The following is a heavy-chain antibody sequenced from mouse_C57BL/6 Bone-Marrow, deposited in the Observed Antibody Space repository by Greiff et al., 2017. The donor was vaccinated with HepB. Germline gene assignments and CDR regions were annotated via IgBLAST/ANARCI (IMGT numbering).Heavy chain of an antibody. CDR3: TAYDSPFAY. Sequence: EVKLVESGGGLVQPGGSMKLSCVASGFTFSNYWMNWVRQSPEKGLEWVAQIRLKSDNYATHYAESVKGRFTISRDDSKSSVYLQMNNLRAEDTGIYYCTAYDSPFAYWGQGTLVTVSA. CDR2: IRLKSDNYAT. CDR1: GFTFSNYW. J-gene: IGHJ3*01. D-gene: IGHD2-4*01. V-gene: IGHV6-3*01.